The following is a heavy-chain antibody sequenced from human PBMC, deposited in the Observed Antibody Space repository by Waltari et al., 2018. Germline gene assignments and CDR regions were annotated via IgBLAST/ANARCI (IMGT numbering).Heavy chain of an antibody. J-gene: IGHJ4*02. CDR3: ARRPGAIDY. CDR1: GYSISSGFY. V-gene: IGHV4-38-2*01. Sequence: QAQLQEWGPGLVKPSETLSLTCAVSGYSISSGFYWGWIRQPPGKGLEWIGAIFHTGSTYYNPSLRSRVTMSVDTSKNQFSLKLSSVTAADTAVYYCARRPGAIDYWGQGTMVTVSS. CDR2: IFHTGST. D-gene: IGHD6-6*01.